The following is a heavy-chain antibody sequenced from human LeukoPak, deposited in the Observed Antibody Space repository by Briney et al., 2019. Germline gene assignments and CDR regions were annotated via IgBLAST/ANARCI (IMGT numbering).Heavy chain of an antibody. CDR2: IYTSGST. V-gene: IGHV4-4*07. D-gene: IGHD5-12*01. J-gene: IGHJ4*02. CDR3: ASGDYSGFNYGPLDS. CDR1: GGSISSYY. Sequence: SETLSLTCTVSGGSISSYYWSWIRQPAGKGLEWIGRIYTSGSTNYNPSLKSRVTMSVDTSKNQFSLKLSSVTAADTAVYYCASGDYSGFNYGPLDSWGQGTLVTVSS.